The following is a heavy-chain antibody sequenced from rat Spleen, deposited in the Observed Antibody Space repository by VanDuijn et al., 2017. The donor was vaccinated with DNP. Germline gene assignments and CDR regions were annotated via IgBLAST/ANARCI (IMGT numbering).Heavy chain of an antibody. J-gene: IGHJ2*01. V-gene: IGHV2S75*01. CDR3: TRESWGYVMDA. Sequence: QVQLKESGPGLVQPSQTLSLACTVSGFSLTSYHVHWVRQSPGKGLEWLGIIWGHGNTDYNSALKSRLSINRDTSKSQVFLKMNSLQSDDTATYYCTRESWGYVMDAWGQGVMVTVSS. D-gene: IGHD1-12*01. CDR1: GFSLTSYH. CDR2: IWGHGNT.